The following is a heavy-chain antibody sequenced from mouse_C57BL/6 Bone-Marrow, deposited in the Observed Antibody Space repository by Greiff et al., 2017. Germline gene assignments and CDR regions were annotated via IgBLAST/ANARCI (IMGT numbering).Heavy chain of an antibody. CDR3: AITHFDV. J-gene: IGHJ1*03. D-gene: IGHD1-1*01. V-gene: IGHV5-17*01. Sequence: EVQVVESGGGLVKPGGSLKLSCAASGFTFSDYGMHWVRQAPEKGLEWVAYISSGSSTLYYADTVKGRFTISRANAKNTLFLQMTSLRSEDTAMYYCAITHFDVWGTGTTVTVSS. CDR1: GFTFSDYG. CDR2: ISSGSSTL.